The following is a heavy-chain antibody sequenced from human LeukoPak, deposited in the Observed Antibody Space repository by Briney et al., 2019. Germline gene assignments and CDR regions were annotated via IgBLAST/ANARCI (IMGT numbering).Heavy chain of an antibody. CDR2: INPSGGST. CDR3: ARGIAAAGIY. D-gene: IGHD6-13*01. CDR1: GYTFTSYG. V-gene: IGHV1-46*01. Sequence: ASVKVSCKASGYTFTSYGISWVRQAPGQGLEWMGIINPSGGSTSYAQKFQGRVTMTRDTSTSTVYMELSSLRSEDTAVYYCARGIAAAGIYWGQGTLVTVSS. J-gene: IGHJ4*02.